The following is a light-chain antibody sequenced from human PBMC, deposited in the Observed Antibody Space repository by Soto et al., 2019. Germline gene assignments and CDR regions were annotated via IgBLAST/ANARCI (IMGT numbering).Light chain of an antibody. CDR3: QQSYSTTWT. V-gene: IGKV1-39*01. CDR1: QGISTY. CDR2: AAS. J-gene: IGKJ1*01. Sequence: DIQMTQSPSSLSASVGDRVTITCRASQGISTYLNWYQQKPGKAPKLLIYAASSLQSGFPSRVSGSGSETDFTLTISSLQPEDFATYSCQQSYSTTWTFGQGTKVEIK.